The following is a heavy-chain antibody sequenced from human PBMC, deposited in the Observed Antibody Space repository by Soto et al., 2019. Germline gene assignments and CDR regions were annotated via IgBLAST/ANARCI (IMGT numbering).Heavy chain of an antibody. J-gene: IGHJ4*02. V-gene: IGHV3-11*01. CDR1: GFTFSGYY. CDR2: ISSSDNII. D-gene: IGHD3-22*01. CDR3: ARDLGYYDSSGYFDY. Sequence: QVQLVESGGGLVKPGGSLRLSCADSGFTFSGYYMSWIRKAPGKGLEWVSYISSSDNIIYYADSVKGRFTISRDNAKNSLYLQMNSLRAEDTAVYYCARDLGYYDSSGYFDYWGQGTLVTVSS.